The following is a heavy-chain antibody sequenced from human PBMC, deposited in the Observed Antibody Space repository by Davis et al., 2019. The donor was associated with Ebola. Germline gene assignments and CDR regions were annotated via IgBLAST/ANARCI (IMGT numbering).Heavy chain of an antibody. D-gene: IGHD2-2*01. CDR3: AREGKYRDESRTFDY. CDR2: ISGSGGST. V-gene: IGHV3-23*01. CDR1: VITFSSYA. Sequence: GGSLRLSCTDSVITFSSYAMTWVRQAPGKGLEWVSAISGSGGSTYYADSVKGRFTISRDNSKKTLYLQMNSLRAEDTAVYYCAREGKYRDESRTFDYWGQGTLVTVSS. J-gene: IGHJ4*02.